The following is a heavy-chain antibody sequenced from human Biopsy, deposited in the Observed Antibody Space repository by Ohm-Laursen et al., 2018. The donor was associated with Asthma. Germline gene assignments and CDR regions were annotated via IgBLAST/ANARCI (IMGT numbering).Heavy chain of an antibody. CDR1: GGTFSRFA. CDR3: VRGYSGSDRIVYYYSGLEV. V-gene: IGHV1-69*13. J-gene: IGHJ6*02. Sequence: ASVKVSCNASGGTFSRFAISWVRQAPGQGLEWMGGLIPVLGTPDHAQMFEGRVTITADESTSTAYMELSSLSSEDTAVYYCVRGYSGSDRIVYYYSGLEVWGQGTTVTVSS. CDR2: LIPVLGTP. D-gene: IGHD5-12*01.